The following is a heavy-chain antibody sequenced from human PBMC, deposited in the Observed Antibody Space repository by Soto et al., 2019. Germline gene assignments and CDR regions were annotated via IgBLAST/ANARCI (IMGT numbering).Heavy chain of an antibody. CDR3: ARHEAIVVAVGGYYYYMDV. V-gene: IGHV4-61*05. J-gene: IGHJ6*03. CDR1: GGSISSSSSY. Sequence: PSETLSLTCTVSGGSISSSSSYWGWIRQPPGKGLEWIGYIYYSGSTNYNPSLKSRVTISVDTSKNQFSLKLSSVTAADTAVYYCARHEAIVVAVGGYYYYMDVWGKGTTVTVSS. D-gene: IGHD2-15*01. CDR2: IYYSGST.